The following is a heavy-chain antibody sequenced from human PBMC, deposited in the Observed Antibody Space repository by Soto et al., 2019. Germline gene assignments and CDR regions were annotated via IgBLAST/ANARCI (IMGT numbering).Heavy chain of an antibody. CDR3: ARRDYSHSRGSFDY. V-gene: IGHV3-30-3*01. CDR2: VSKDGSDK. CDR1: GFIFSSSP. Sequence: GGSVRLSCAASGFIFSSSPMHCVLQAPGKGLEWVAVVSKDGSDKHYADSVKGRFTISRDNSENTLHLQMNSLRPEDTGVYYCARRDYSHSRGSFDYWGQGTLVTVSS. J-gene: IGHJ4*02. D-gene: IGHD3-22*01.